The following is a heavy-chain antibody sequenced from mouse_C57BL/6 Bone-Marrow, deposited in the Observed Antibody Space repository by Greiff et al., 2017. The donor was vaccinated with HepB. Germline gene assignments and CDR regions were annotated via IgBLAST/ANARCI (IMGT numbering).Heavy chain of an antibody. CDR3: ARSPIYYYGSSFYAMDY. J-gene: IGHJ4*01. D-gene: IGHD1-1*01. V-gene: IGHV5-17*01. CDR2: ISSGSSTI. Sequence: EVQGVESGGGLVKPGGSLKLSCAASGFTFSDYGMHWVRQAPEKGLEWVAYISSGSSTIYYADTVTGRFTISRENAKNTLYLEMSSLRSEDTAMYYCARSPIYYYGSSFYAMDYWGQGTSVTVSS. CDR1: GFTFSDYG.